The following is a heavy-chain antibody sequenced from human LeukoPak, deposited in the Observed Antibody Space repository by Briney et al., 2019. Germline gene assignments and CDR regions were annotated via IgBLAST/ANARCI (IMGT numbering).Heavy chain of an antibody. D-gene: IGHD3-3*01. CDR3: ASTLRFLPYRRFDY. Sequence: SETLSLTCSVSGGSIISSNYYWGWIRQPPGKGLEWIGSIYQSGSGSSYYNPSLKSRVTIFGDTSKNQFFLRLSSVTAADTAVYYCASTLRFLPYRRFDYWGQGTLVTVSS. CDR1: GGSIISSNYY. CDR2: IYQSGSGSS. V-gene: IGHV4-39*01. J-gene: IGHJ4*02.